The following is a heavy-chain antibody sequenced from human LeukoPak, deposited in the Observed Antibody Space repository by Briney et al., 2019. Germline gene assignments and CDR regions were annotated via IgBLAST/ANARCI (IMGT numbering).Heavy chain of an antibody. CDR2: ITDNGKNT. J-gene: IGHJ4*02. CDR3: ARCSGDTCYSRPPDF. V-gene: IGHV3-23*01. D-gene: IGHD2-15*01. Sequence: GGSLRLSCAASGFIFRDYGMAWVRQAPGKGLEWVSAITDNGKNTYYTDPVKGRFTTSRDNSANSVFLQMNSLRGEDTAVYYCARCSGDTCYSRPPDFWGQGILVTVSS. CDR1: GFIFRDYG.